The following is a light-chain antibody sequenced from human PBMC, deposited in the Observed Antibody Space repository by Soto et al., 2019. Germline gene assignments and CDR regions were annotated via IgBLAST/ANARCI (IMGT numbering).Light chain of an antibody. J-gene: IGLJ2*01. Sequence: QSVLTQPASVSGSPGQSITISCTGTSSDVGSYNLVSWYQQHPGKAPKLMIYEGSKRPSGVSNRFSGSKSGNTASLTISGLQAEDEADYYCCSYARSNTLVVFGGGTKVTVL. CDR3: CSYARSNTLVV. CDR2: EGS. CDR1: SSDVGSYNL. V-gene: IGLV2-23*03.